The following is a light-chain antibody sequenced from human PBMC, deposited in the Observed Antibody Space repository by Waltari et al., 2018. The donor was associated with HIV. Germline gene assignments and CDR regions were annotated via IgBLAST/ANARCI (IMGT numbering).Light chain of an antibody. Sequence: QSALTQPPSASGSPGPSVTISCTGTSSAVGGYTFVSWYQQPPGKAPKLMIFEVTKRPSGVPARFSGSKTGNTASLTVSGLQADDEADYYCSSYAGGNNLVFGGGTKLTVL. J-gene: IGLJ2*01. CDR2: EVT. CDR3: SSYAGGNNLV. CDR1: SSAVGGYTF. V-gene: IGLV2-8*01.